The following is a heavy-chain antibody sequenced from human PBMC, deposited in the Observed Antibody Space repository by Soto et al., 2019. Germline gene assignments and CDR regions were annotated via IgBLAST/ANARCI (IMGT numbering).Heavy chain of an antibody. V-gene: IGHV4-39*01. D-gene: IGHD3-16*01. CDR1: GGSISSSSYY. CDR3: ARWGRGIDF. CDR2: IYYSGST. Sequence: SEPLSLTCTVSGGSISSSSYYWGWIRQPPGKGLEWIGSIYYSGSTYYNPSLKSRVTISVDTSKNQSSLKLSSVTAADTAVYYCARWGRGIDFWGQGTLVTVSS. J-gene: IGHJ4*02.